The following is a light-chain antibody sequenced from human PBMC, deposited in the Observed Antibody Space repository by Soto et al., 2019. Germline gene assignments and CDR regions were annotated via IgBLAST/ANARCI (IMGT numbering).Light chain of an antibody. CDR2: EVN. CDR3: SSYAGNNNYV. J-gene: IGLJ1*01. Sequence: QSVLTQPPSASGSPGQSVAISCTGTSSDVGGYNYVSWYQLHPGKAPKLMIYEVNLRPSGVPDRFSGSESGNTASLTVSGLQAEEEADYYCSSYAGNNNYVFGTGNKVTVL. CDR1: SSDVGGYNY. V-gene: IGLV2-8*01.